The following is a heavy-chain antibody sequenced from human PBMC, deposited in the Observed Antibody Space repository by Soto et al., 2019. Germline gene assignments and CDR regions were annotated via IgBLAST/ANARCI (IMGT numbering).Heavy chain of an antibody. V-gene: IGHV4-31*03. D-gene: IGHD5-12*01. CDR1: GGSISSGGYY. J-gene: IGHJ4*02. Sequence: SETLSLTCTVSGGSISSGGYYWSWIRQHPGKGLEWIGYIYYSGSTYYNPSLKSRVTISVDTSKNQFSLKLSSVTAADTAVYYCARVVGDGYNPYYFDYWGQGTLVTVSS. CDR3: ARVVGDGYNPYYFDY. CDR2: IYYSGST.